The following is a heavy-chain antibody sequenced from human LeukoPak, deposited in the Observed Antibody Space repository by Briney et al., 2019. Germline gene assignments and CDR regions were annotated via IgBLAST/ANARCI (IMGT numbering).Heavy chain of an antibody. Sequence: GGSLRLSCAASGFTFSDYYMNWIRQAPGKGLEWVAVISYDGSNKYYADPVKGRFTISRDNSKNTLYLQMNSLRAEDTAVYYCATIAAAGTHLTYYYGMDVWGQGTTVTVSS. V-gene: IGHV3-30*03. CDR2: ISYDGSNK. J-gene: IGHJ6*02. CDR3: ATIAAAGTHLTYYYGMDV. CDR1: GFTFSDYY. D-gene: IGHD6-13*01.